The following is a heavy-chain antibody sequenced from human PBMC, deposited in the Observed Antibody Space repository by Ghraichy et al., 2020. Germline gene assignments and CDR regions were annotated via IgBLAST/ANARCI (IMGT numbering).Heavy chain of an antibody. CDR1: GYTFTSYA. V-gene: IGHV1-3*01. J-gene: IGHJ6*03. CDR2: INAGNGNT. D-gene: IGHD6-6*01. CDR3: ARGVEYSSSYDQIYYYYYYMDV. Sequence: ASVKVSCKASGYTFTSYAMHWVRQAPGQRLEWMGWINAGNGNTKYSQKFQGRVTITRDTSASTAYMELSSLRSEDTAVYYCARGVEYSSSYDQIYYYYYYMDVWGKGTTVTVSS.